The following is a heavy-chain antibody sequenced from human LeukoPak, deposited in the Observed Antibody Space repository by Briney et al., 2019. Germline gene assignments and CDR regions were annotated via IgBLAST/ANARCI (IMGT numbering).Heavy chain of an antibody. Sequence: ASVKVSCKASGYTFTSYGLIWVRQAPGQGLEWMGWISAYNGNTNYAQKLQGRVTMTTDTSTSTAYMELRSLRSDDTAVYYCARGRYYYDSSGYYYDDYWGQGTLVTVSS. CDR1: GYTFTSYG. CDR2: ISAYNGNT. V-gene: IGHV1-18*01. CDR3: ARGRYYYDSSGYYYDDY. D-gene: IGHD3-22*01. J-gene: IGHJ4*02.